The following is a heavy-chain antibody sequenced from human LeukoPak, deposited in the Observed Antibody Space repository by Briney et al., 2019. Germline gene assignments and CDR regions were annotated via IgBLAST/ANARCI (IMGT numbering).Heavy chain of an antibody. J-gene: IGHJ6*03. Sequence: GASVKVSCKASGYTFTSYGISWVRQATGQGLEWMGWMNPNSGNTGYAQKFQGRVTMTRNTSISTAYMELSSLRSEDTAVYYCARRLLWPSYYYYMDVWGKGTTVTISS. CDR2: MNPNSGNT. CDR3: ARRLLWPSYYYYMDV. V-gene: IGHV1-8*02. D-gene: IGHD3-10*01. CDR1: GYTFTSYG.